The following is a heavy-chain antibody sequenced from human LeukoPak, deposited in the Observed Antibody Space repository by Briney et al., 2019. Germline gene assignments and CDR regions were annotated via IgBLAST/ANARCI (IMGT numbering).Heavy chain of an antibody. CDR2: IRYDGSNK. J-gene: IGHJ4*02. CDR1: GFTFSSYG. CDR3: AKAWSLQRWDFDY. D-gene: IGHD5-24*01. V-gene: IGHV3-30*02. Sequence: PGGSLRLSCAASGFTFSSYGMHWVRQAPGKGLEWVAFIRYDGSNKYYADSVKGRFTISRDNSKNTLYLQMNSLRAEDTAVYYCAKAWSLQRWDFDYWGQGTLVTVSS.